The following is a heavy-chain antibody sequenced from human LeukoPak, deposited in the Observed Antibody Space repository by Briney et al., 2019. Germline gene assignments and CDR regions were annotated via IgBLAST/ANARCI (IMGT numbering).Heavy chain of an antibody. D-gene: IGHD3-10*01. J-gene: IGHJ3*02. Sequence: GGSLRLSCAASRFTFDDYAMHWVRQAPGKGLEWVSGISWNSGSIGYADSVKGRFTISRDNAKNSLYLQMNSLRAEDTALYYCAKDFYYGSEAHAFDIWGQGTMVTVSS. CDR2: ISWNSGSI. CDR1: RFTFDDYA. V-gene: IGHV3-9*01. CDR3: AKDFYYGSEAHAFDI.